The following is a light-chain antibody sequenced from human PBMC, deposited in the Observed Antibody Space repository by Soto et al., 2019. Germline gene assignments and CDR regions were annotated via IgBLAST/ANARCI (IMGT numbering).Light chain of an antibody. CDR3: HQRQSWPRT. V-gene: IGKV3D-15*03. J-gene: IGKJ1*01. CDR1: QYINTR. CDR2: QAS. Sequence: EIVMTPSPATLSVSPGDRVTLSCRASQYINTRLACYQQRPGQAPRLLIYQASIRAAGIPARFSASGSGTDFTLTISDVQPEDFALYYCHQRQSWPRTFGQGTKVDIK.